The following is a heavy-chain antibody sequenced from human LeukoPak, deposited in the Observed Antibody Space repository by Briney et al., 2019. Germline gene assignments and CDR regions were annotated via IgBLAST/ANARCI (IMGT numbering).Heavy chain of an antibody. Sequence: KAGGSLRLSCAASGFTFSDAWISWVRQAPGEGLEWVGRIKSKTDGGTTDYAAPVKGRFTISRDDSKNTLYLQMSSLKTEDTAVYYCTTFSGEWSHPFYYYYGMDVWGQGTTVTVSS. J-gene: IGHJ6*02. CDR2: IKSKTDGGTT. V-gene: IGHV3-15*01. CDR3: TTFSGEWSHPFYYYYGMDV. D-gene: IGHD3-3*01. CDR1: GFTFSDAW.